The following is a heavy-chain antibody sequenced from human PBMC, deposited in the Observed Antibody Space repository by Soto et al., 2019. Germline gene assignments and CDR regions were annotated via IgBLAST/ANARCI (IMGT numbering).Heavy chain of an antibody. V-gene: IGHV4-34*01. Sequence: QVQLQQWGAGLLKPSETLSLTCAVYGGSFSGYYWSWIRQPPGKGLEWIGEINHSGSTNYNPSLKSRVTISVDTSKNQFSLKLSSVTAADTAVYYCARGVLCGGDCYNPPDYWGRGTLVTVSS. CDR2: INHSGST. CDR1: GGSFSGYY. J-gene: IGHJ4*02. D-gene: IGHD2-21*02. CDR3: ARGVLCGGDCYNPPDY.